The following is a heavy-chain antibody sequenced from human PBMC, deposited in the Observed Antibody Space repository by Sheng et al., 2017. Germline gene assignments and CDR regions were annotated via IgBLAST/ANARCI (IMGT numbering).Heavy chain of an antibody. CDR1: GGSFSGYY. D-gene: IGHD5-18*01. J-gene: IGHJ4*02. CDR3: ARGRGVHLHIRYSYGRQFDY. V-gene: IGHV4-34*01. Sequence: QVQLQQWGAGLLKPSETLSLTCAVYGGSFSGYYWSWIRQPPGKGLEWIGEINHSGSTNYNPSLKSRVTISVDTSKNQFSLKLSSVTAADTAVYYCARGRGVHLHIRYSYGRQFDYWGQGTLVTVSS. CDR2: INHSGST.